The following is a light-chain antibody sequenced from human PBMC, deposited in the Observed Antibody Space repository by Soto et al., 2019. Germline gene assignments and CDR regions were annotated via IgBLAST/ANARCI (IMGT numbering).Light chain of an antibody. J-gene: IGKJ4*01. Sequence: EIVLTQSPATLSLSPGETATLACRASQSVSGYIGWYQQKPGQAPRLLIYADSNRATGIPARFSGSGSGTDFTLTISSLESEDSGIYYCQQRYNWLTLGGGTKVDIK. CDR2: ADS. V-gene: IGKV3-11*01. CDR3: QQRYNWLT. CDR1: QSVSGY.